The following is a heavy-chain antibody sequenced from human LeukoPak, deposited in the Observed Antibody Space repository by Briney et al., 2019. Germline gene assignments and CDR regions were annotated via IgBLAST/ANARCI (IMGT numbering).Heavy chain of an antibody. Sequence: GGSLRLSCAGSGFTFSRSAMSWVRQAPGKGLEWVSSISDSGDFTYYADSVKGRFTISRDNSKNTLFVQMSSLRAEDTAVYYCAKGSRQFSSDEAGPIDYWGQGTLVTVSS. CDR2: ISDSGDFT. V-gene: IGHV3-23*01. CDR1: GFTFSRSA. D-gene: IGHD6-19*01. J-gene: IGHJ4*02. CDR3: AKGSRQFSSDEAGPIDY.